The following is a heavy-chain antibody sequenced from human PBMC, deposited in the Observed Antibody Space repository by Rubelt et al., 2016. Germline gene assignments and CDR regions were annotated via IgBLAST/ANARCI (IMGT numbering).Heavy chain of an antibody. V-gene: IGHV4-34*01. Sequence: QVPLQQWGTGLLKPSETLSRTCAVYVGSFSGHAWAWIRQPPGKGLEWIAEIDHSGSTPYNPSLKSRVTMSVDTSKNQFSLRLGSVPAADTAVYYCASWPLGYCSGGTCYSFDYWGQGTLVTVSS. J-gene: IGHJ4*02. CDR1: VGSFSGHA. CDR3: ASWPLGYCSGGTCYSFDY. CDR2: IDHSGST. D-gene: IGHD2-15*01.